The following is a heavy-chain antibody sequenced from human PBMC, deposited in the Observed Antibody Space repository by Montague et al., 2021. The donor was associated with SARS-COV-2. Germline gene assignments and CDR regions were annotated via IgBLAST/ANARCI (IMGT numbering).Heavy chain of an antibody. D-gene: IGHD3-10*01. J-gene: IGHJ4*02. CDR2: ISWNSGSI. V-gene: IGHV3-9*01. Sequence: SLRLSCAASGFTFHVYALHWVRQVPGKGLEWVSGISWNSGSIGYGDSVKGRFTNSRDNAKNSLYLQMNSLRAEDTALYYCAKDRGYYGSGSYFEYWGQGTLVTVSS. CDR3: AKDRGYYGSGSYFEY. CDR1: GFTFHVYA.